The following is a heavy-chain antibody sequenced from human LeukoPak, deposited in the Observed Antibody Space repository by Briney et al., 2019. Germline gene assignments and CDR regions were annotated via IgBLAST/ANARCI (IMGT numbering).Heavy chain of an antibody. CDR1: GFTVSSNY. CDR2: IYSGGST. V-gene: IGHV3-53*01. CDR3: ATNVLLWFGEGYYFDY. Sequence: GGSLRLSCAASGFTVSSNYMSWVRRAPGKGLEWVSVIYSGGSTYYADSVKGRFTISRDNSKNTLYLQMNSLRAEDTAVYYCATNVLLWFGEGYYFDYWGQGTLVTVSS. D-gene: IGHD3-10*01. J-gene: IGHJ4*02.